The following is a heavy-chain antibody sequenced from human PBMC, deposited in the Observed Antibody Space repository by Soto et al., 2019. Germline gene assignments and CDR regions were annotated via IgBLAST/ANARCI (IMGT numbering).Heavy chain of an antibody. CDR1: GGSVSRGPYY. Sequence: SETMSLTCTVSGGSVSRGPYYWGWIRQPPGKGLEWIATTYDGESTYFNQSLRSRVTISVDTSKSQFSLKLKSVTAADTAVYCAARRLRTSVVVQWSLDLWGQGTLVTVSS. CDR2: TYDGEST. D-gene: IGHD2-15*01. CDR3: ARRLRTSVVVQWSLDL. J-gene: IGHJ5*02. V-gene: IGHV4-39*01.